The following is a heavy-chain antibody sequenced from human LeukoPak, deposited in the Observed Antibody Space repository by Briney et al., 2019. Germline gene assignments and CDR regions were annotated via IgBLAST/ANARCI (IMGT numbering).Heavy chain of an antibody. CDR2: TIRRSSTI. J-gene: IGHJ3*02. CDR3: ARTGSAAIDI. V-gene: IGHV3-48*01. CDR1: GFTFSSDS. D-gene: IGHD2-8*02. Sequence: GGSLRLPCAASGFTFSSDSMYWVRQAPGKGRGWGSYTIRRSSTIYYADSVKGGVTISRDNAKNTLYLQMNSVRAEDTAVYYCARTGSAAIDISGPGTTVTVSS.